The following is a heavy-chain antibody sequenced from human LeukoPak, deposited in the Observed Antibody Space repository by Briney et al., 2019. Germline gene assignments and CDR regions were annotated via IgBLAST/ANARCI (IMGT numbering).Heavy chain of an antibody. CDR3: ARDQHSHGSGSYYPYYYYGMDV. D-gene: IGHD3-10*01. Sequence: GRSLRLSCAASGFTFSSYGMHWVRQAPGKGLEWVAVIWYDGSNKYYADSVKGRFTISRDNSKNTLYLQMNSLRAEDTAVYYCARDQHSHGSGSYYPYYYYGMDVWGQGTTVTVSS. J-gene: IGHJ6*02. V-gene: IGHV3-33*01. CDR1: GFTFSSYG. CDR2: IWYDGSNK.